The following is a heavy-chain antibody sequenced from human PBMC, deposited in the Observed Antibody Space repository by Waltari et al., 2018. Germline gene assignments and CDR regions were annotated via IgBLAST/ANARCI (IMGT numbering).Heavy chain of an antibody. D-gene: IGHD3-22*01. CDR1: GCTFNGYY. CDR3: AKGQEHYYDNSGSFVS. J-gene: IGHJ5*01. CDR2: INPNSGGT. V-gene: IGHV1-2*06. Sequence: QVQLVQRGAEVKKPGASVKVSCKAHGCTFNGYYLHWVRQAPGQGLEWMGRINPNSGGTNYAQKFQGRVTMTRDTSINTAYMELGRLRPDDTAVYYCAKGQEHYYDNSGSFVSWGQGTLVTVSS.